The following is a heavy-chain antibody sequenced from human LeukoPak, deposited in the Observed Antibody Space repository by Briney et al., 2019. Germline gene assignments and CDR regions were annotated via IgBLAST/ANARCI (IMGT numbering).Heavy chain of an antibody. CDR1: GGSINSYY. Sequence: KPSETLSLTCTVSGGSINSYYWNWIRQPPGKGLEWIGYIYYSGSTNYNPSLKSRVTISVDTSKNQFSLKLSSVTAADTAVYYCARGAIAVAGYFDYWGQGALVTVSS. D-gene: IGHD6-19*01. J-gene: IGHJ4*02. V-gene: IGHV4-59*08. CDR2: IYYSGST. CDR3: ARGAIAVAGYFDY.